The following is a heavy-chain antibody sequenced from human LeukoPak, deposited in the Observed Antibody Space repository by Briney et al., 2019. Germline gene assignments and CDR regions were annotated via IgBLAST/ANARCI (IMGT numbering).Heavy chain of an antibody. D-gene: IGHD6-19*01. CDR1: GGTFSGYT. V-gene: IGHV1-69*02. J-gene: IGHJ4*02. CDR2: LIPFLSVT. CDR3: ARGTEQWLSSFDS. Sequence: SVKVSCKASGGTFSGYTINWLRQAPGQGLEWMGRLIPFLSVTNYARKFQGRVSITAVISTSTAYLDLSSLKSEDTAVYYCARGTEQWLSSFDSWGQGTLVTVSS.